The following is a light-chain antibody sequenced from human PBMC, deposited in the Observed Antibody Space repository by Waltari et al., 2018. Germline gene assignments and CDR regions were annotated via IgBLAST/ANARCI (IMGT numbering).Light chain of an antibody. Sequence: SYELTQPPSVSVSPGQTATITCSGDALPKQYAFWYQQKPGQAPVLGTYKDTEMPSGIPDRFSGSTSGTTVTLTISGVQAEDEADYYCQSADSTSTHVVFGGGTKLTVL. V-gene: IGLV3-25*03. CDR1: ALPKQY. J-gene: IGLJ2*01. CDR2: KDT. CDR3: QSADSTSTHVV.